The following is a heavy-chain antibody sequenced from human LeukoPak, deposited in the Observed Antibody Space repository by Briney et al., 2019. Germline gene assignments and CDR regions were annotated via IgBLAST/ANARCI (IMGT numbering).Heavy chain of an antibody. D-gene: IGHD3-22*01. Sequence: EASVKVSCKASGYTFTSYGISWVRQAPGQGLEWMGWISAYNGNTNYAQKLQGRVTMTTDTSTSTAYMELRSLRSDDTAVYYCARHRFVSMIVVVPRAFDIWGQGTMVTVSS. CDR2: ISAYNGNT. CDR3: ARHRFVSMIVVVPRAFDI. J-gene: IGHJ3*02. V-gene: IGHV1-18*01. CDR1: GYTFTSYG.